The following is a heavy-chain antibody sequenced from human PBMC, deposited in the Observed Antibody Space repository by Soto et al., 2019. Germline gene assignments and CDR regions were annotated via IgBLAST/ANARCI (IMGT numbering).Heavy chain of an antibody. CDR1: GYSISSGYY. V-gene: IGHV4-38-2*02. CDR3: AREWLQLGSAFDI. Sequence: SETLSLTCAVSGYSISSGYYWGWIRHPPGKGLEWIGSIYHSGRTYYTPSLKSRVTISVDTSKNQFSLKLSSVTAADTAVYYCAREWLQLGSAFDIWGQGKMVT. J-gene: IGHJ3*02. D-gene: IGHD5-12*01. CDR2: IYHSGRT.